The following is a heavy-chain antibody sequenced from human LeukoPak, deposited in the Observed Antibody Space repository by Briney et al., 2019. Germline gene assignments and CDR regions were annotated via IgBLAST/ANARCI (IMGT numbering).Heavy chain of an antibody. Sequence: GGSLRLSCAASGFTLRSYSMNWVRQAPGKGLEWVSYISTSSYYIYYADSVKGRFTISRDDAKNSLYLQMNSLTAEDKAVYFCARDASGSSPGLMDPWGQGTLVTVSS. CDR2: ISTSSYYI. V-gene: IGHV3-21*01. CDR3: ARDASGSSPGLMDP. D-gene: IGHD1-26*01. CDR1: GFTLRSYS. J-gene: IGHJ5*02.